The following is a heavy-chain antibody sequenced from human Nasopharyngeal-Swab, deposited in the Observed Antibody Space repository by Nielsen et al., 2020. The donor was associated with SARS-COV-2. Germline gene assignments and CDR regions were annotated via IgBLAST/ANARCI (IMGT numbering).Heavy chain of an antibody. Sequence: GESLKISCVASGFTFSSYSMNWVRQAPGKGLEWVSYISTSGATIHYADSVRGRFTISRDSAKKSLHLQMNSLRAEDTAVYYCARASRGWSWGQGTPVTVSS. V-gene: IGHV3-48*04. CDR1: GFTFSSYS. D-gene: IGHD6-19*01. J-gene: IGHJ5*02. CDR2: ISTSGATI. CDR3: ARASRGWS.